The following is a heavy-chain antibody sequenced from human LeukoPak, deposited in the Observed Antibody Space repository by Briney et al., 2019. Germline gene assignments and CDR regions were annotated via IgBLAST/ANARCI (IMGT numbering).Heavy chain of an antibody. Sequence: PGESLRLSCAASGFTLSSYAMSWVRQAPGKGLEWVSSISASGGSTNYADSVKGRFTISRDNPKNTVYLQMNSLRAEDTAVYYCAKVMKGSKRLTMVRGVIIKTAGLYYMDVWGKGTTVTVSS. CDR3: AKVMKGSKRLTMVRGVIIKTAGLYYMDV. V-gene: IGHV3-23*01. D-gene: IGHD3-10*01. CDR1: GFTLSSYA. J-gene: IGHJ6*03. CDR2: ISASGGST.